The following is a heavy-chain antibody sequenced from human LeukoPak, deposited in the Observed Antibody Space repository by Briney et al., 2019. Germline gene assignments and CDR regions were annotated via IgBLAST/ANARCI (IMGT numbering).Heavy chain of an antibody. CDR3: TTAVWWELDY. V-gene: IGHV3-7*03. CDR2: IKQDGSEK. Sequence: HPGGSLRLSCAASGFTFSSYWMSWVRQAPGKGLEWVANIKQDGSEKYYVDSVKGRFTISRDNAKNSLYLQMNSLKTEDTAVYYCTTAVWWELDYWGQGTLVTVSS. CDR1: GFTFSSYW. J-gene: IGHJ4*02. D-gene: IGHD1-26*01.